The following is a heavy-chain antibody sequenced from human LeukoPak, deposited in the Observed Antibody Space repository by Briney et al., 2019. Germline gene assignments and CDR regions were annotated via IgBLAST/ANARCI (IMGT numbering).Heavy chain of an antibody. Sequence: GGSLRLSCVDSGFRFRNFGMHWVRQAPGKGLEWVAVISHDGTNTYHADSVRGRFTISRDNSKNTLYLQMNSLRPEDTAVYYCAKDPGPVVVQAYYLAHWGQGTLVTVSS. CDR3: AKDPGPVVVQAYYLAH. V-gene: IGHV3-30*18. CDR1: GFRFRNFG. D-gene: IGHD1-26*01. J-gene: IGHJ1*01. CDR2: ISHDGTNT.